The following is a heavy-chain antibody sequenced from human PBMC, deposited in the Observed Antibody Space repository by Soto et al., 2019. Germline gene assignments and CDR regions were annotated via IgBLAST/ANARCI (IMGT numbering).Heavy chain of an antibody. D-gene: IGHD3-10*01. CDR1: GDSISDHY. CDR2: IYYTGST. CDR3: AREEVTMVRGIFRYWFDP. J-gene: IGHJ5*02. Sequence: KTSETLSLTCIVSGDSISDHYWTWIRQPPGKGLEWIGCIYYTGSTNYNTSLKSRVSMSLDTSKKQFSLKLTSVTPADTAVYYCAREEVTMVRGIFRYWFDPWGQGILVTVSS. V-gene: IGHV4-59*11.